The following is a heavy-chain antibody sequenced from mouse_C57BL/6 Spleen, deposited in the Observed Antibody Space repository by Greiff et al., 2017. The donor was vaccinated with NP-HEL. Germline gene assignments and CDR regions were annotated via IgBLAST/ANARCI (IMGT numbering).Heavy chain of an antibody. Sequence: VQRVESGPGLVQPSQSLSITCTVSGFSLTSYGVHWVRQSPGKGLEWLGVIWSGGSTDYNAAFISRLSISKDNSKSQVFFKMNSLQADDTAIYYCASHYYSNPSYAMDYWGQGTSVTVSS. D-gene: IGHD2-5*01. CDR2: IWSGGST. J-gene: IGHJ4*01. CDR1: GFSLTSYG. CDR3: ASHYYSNPSYAMDY. V-gene: IGHV2-2*01.